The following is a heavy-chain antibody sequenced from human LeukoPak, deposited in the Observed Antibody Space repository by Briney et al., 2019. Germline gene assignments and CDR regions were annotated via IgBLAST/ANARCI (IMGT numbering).Heavy chain of an antibody. Sequence: ASVKVSCKVSGYTLTELSMHWVRQAPGKGLEWVSTIIDSGNSVYYADSVEGRFTISRDNSKNTLYLQMNSLRAGDTAVYYCAKDPIFSGSYGVFDSWGQGTLVTVSS. CDR1: GYTLTELS. CDR2: IIDSGNSV. V-gene: IGHV3-23*01. J-gene: IGHJ4*02. CDR3: AKDPIFSGSYGVFDS. D-gene: IGHD1-26*01.